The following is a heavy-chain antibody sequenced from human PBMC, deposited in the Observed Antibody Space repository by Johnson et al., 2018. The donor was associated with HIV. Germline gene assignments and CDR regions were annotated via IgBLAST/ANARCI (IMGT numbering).Heavy chain of an antibody. Sequence: QVQLVESGGGLVKPGGPLRLSCAASGFTFRDHYMSWIRQAPGKGLEWVADISTSGSTIYYADSVKGRFTISRDNAKNSLYLQMNSLGGEDTAVYYCSTAIVIDGFDNWGQGTMVTVSS. CDR1: GFTFRDHY. V-gene: IGHV3-11*04. CDR2: ISTSGSTI. CDR3: STAIVIDGFDN. J-gene: IGHJ3*02. D-gene: IGHD3-16*02.